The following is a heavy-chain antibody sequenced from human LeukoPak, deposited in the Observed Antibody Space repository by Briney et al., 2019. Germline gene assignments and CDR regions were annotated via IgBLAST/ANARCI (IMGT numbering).Heavy chain of an antibody. V-gene: IGHV4-59*11. J-gene: IGHJ4*02. D-gene: IGHD1-26*01. CDR3: ARGYSERELQVEFDY. CDR2: IYYSGST. Sequence: SETLSLTCTVSGGSISSHYWSWIRQPPGKGLEWIGYIYYSGSTNYNPSLKSRVTISVDTSKNQFSLKLSSVTTADTAVYYCARGYSERELQVEFDYWGQGTLVTVSS. CDR1: GGSISSHY.